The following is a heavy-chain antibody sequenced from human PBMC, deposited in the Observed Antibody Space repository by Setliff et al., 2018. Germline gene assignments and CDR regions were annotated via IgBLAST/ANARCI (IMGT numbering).Heavy chain of an antibody. Sequence: SETLSLTCSVSDFSINSGYYWGWIRQSPGEGLEWIGSIYRNGNTYYNPSLKSRVTISVDTSTNQLSLKLNSVTAADTAVYYCARQIDYGDFQYFDYWGQGTLVTAPQ. J-gene: IGHJ4*02. V-gene: IGHV4-38-2*01. CDR1: DFSINSGYY. D-gene: IGHD4-17*01. CDR3: ARQIDYGDFQYFDY. CDR2: IYRNGNT.